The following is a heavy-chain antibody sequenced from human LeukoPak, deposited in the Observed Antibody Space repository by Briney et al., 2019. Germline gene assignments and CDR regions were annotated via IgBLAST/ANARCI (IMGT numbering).Heavy chain of an antibody. V-gene: IGHV3-23*01. J-gene: IGHJ4*02. CDR3: ARVKQYLDY. CDR1: GFIFSSYA. CDR2: ISGSGNST. Sequence: GGSLRLSCAASGFIFSSYAMSWVRQAPGKGLEWVLGISGSGNSTYSTDSVKGRFTVSRDNSKNTLYLQMNSLRAEDTAVYYCARVKQYLDYWGQGTLVTVSS.